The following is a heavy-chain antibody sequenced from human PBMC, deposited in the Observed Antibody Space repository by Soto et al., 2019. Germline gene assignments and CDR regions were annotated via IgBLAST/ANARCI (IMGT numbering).Heavy chain of an antibody. CDR2: IYYTGKT. V-gene: IGHV4-59*04. CDR3: GRDLTSNANCIDP. CDR1: GGSISSYY. D-gene: IGHD2-2*01. Sequence: SETLSLTCTVSGGSISSYYWSWIRQHPGKGLEWMGYIYYTGKTYYNPSLESRLTMSVDRSKNQFSLRLTSVTAADTAVYFCGRDLTSNANCIDPWGQGTLVTVSS. J-gene: IGHJ5*02.